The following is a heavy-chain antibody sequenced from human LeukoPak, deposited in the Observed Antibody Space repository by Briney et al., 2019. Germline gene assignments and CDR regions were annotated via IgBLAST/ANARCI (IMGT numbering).Heavy chain of an antibody. CDR2: ISYDGSNK. D-gene: IGHD3-22*01. J-gene: IGHJ4*02. CDR1: GFTFSSYA. CDR3: AKDFYGGDYYYDSISFDY. Sequence: GGSLRLSCAASGFTFSSYAMHWVRQAPGKGLEWVAVISYDGSNKYYADSVKGRFTISRDNSKNTLYLQMNSLRAEDTAVYYCAKDFYGGDYYYDSISFDYWGQGTLVTVSS. V-gene: IGHV3-30*04.